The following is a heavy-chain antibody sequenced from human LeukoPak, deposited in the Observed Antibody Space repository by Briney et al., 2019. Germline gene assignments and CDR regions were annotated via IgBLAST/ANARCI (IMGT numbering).Heavy chain of an antibody. J-gene: IGHJ6*03. CDR1: GGTFSSYA. CDR3: ARGGNYDFWSGYYSYYYYMDV. D-gene: IGHD3-3*01. CDR2: IIPILGIA. Sequence: ASVKVSCKASGGTFSSYAISWVRQAPGQGLEWMGRIIPILGIANYAQKFQGRVTITRNTSISTAYMELSSLRSEDTAVYYCARGGNYDFWSGYYSYYYYMDVWGKGTTVTVSS. V-gene: IGHV1-69*04.